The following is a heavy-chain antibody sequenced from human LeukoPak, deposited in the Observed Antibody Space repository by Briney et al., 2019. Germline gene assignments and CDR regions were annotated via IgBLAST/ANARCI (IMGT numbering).Heavy chain of an antibody. Sequence: SETLSLTCAVYGGSFSGYYWSWIRQPPGKGLEWIGEINHSGSTNYNPSLKSRVTISVDTSKNQFSLKLSSVTAADTAVYYCARLRTLYDSSGYYLRDAFDIWGQGTMVTVSS. D-gene: IGHD3-22*01. J-gene: IGHJ3*02. V-gene: IGHV4-34*01. CDR2: INHSGST. CDR1: GGSFSGYY. CDR3: ARLRTLYDSSGYYLRDAFDI.